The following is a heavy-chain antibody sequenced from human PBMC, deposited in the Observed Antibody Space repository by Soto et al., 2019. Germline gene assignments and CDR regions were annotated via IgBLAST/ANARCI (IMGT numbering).Heavy chain of an antibody. V-gene: IGHV1-46*01. Sequence: QVQLMQSGAEVKKPGAAVKVSCKSSGDTFTDYYIHWVRQAPGQGLEWMGTVNPSGGHTTYAQHFLGRVTMTKAPSTSTLYMELNSLPSDDTAIYYCARGGHVVVVTAALDYWGQGTLVTVSS. CDR3: ARGGHVVVVTAALDY. CDR2: VNPSGGHT. J-gene: IGHJ4*02. D-gene: IGHD2-21*02. CDR1: GDTFTDYY.